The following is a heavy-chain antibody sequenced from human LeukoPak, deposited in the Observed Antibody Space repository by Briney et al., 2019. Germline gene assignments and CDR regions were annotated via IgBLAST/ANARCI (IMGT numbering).Heavy chain of an antibody. CDR2: ISGSGGST. D-gene: IGHD1-26*01. CDR1: GFTFSTYA. J-gene: IGHJ4*02. CDR3: ARDPRHSYYYFDY. V-gene: IGHV3-23*01. Sequence: GGSLRLSCTASGFTFSTYAMSWVRQAPGKGLEWVSAISGSGGSTYYADSVKGRFTISRDNSKNTLYLQMNSLRAEDTAVYYCARDPRHSYYYFDYWGQGTLVTVSS.